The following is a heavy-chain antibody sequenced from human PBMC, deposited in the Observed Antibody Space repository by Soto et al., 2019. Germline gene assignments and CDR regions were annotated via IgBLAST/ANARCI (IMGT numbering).Heavy chain of an antibody. D-gene: IGHD1-26*01. CDR1: GGSISSSSYY. V-gene: IGHV4-39*01. CDR2: IYYSGST. CDR3: ASISASSTPGVGVDY. Sequence: QLQLQESGPGLVKPSETLSLTCTVSGGSISSSSYYWGWLRQPPGKGLEWIGGIYYSGSTYYHPSLKSRVTIAVVTSKNRGARKLSSVTAAAPAVYYCASISASSTPGVGVDYWGQVTLVTVSS. J-gene: IGHJ4*02.